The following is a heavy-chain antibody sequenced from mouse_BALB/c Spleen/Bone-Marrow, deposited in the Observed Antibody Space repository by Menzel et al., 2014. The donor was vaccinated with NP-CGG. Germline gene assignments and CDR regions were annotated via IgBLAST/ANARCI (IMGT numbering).Heavy chain of an antibody. J-gene: IGHJ2*01. CDR1: GFSLTDYG. CDR3: ARASYYYGSGYDY. Sequence: QVQLKDSGPGLVAPSQSLSITCTVSGFSLTDYGVHWARQPPGKGLEWLGIIGIGGSTNYNSALMSRLSIDKDNSKSQVFLKMNSLQTDDTAMYYCARASYYYGSGYDYWGQGTTLTVSS. CDR2: IGIGGST. D-gene: IGHD1-1*01. V-gene: IGHV2-9*02.